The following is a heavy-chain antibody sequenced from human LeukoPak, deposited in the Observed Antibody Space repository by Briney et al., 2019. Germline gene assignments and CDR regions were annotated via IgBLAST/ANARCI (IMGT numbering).Heavy chain of an antibody. V-gene: IGHV4-31*03. CDR1: GGSISSGGYY. Sequence: SETLSLTCTVSGGSISSGGYYWSWIRQHPGKGLEWIGYIYYSGSTYYNPSLKSRVTLSVDTSKNQFSLKLSSVTAADTAVYYCATITGPEPGFDYWGQGTLVTVSS. CDR2: IYYSGST. J-gene: IGHJ4*02. CDR3: ATITGPEPGFDY. D-gene: IGHD1-20*01.